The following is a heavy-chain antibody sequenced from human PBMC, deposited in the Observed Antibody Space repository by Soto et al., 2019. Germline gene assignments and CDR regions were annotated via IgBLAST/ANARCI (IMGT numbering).Heavy chain of an antibody. Sequence: SETLSLTCTVSGGSISSGGYYWSWIRQHPGKGLEWIGYIYYSGSTYYNPSLKSRVTISVDTSKNQFSLKLSSVTAEDTAVYYCTTGYYGSGTQDVWGQGTTVTVSS. CDR3: TTGYYGSGTQDV. CDR2: IYYSGST. V-gene: IGHV4-31*03. J-gene: IGHJ6*02. D-gene: IGHD3-10*01. CDR1: GGSISSGGYY.